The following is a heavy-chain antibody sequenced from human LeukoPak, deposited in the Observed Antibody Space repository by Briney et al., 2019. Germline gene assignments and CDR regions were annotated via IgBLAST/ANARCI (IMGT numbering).Heavy chain of an antibody. CDR2: IYSGGST. D-gene: IGHD6-13*01. Sequence: GGSLRLSCAASGFTVSSNYISWVRQAPGKGLEWVSVIYSGGSTYYADSVKGRFTISRDNSKNTLYLQMNSLRAEDTAVYYCARGPIAAGTSDYWGQGTLVTVSS. J-gene: IGHJ4*02. CDR3: ARGPIAAGTSDY. CDR1: GFTVSSNY. V-gene: IGHV3-66*02.